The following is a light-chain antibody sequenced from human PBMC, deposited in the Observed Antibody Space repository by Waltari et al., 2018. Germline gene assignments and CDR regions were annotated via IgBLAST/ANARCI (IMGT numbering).Light chain of an antibody. CDR2: DAS. Sequence: EIVLTPSPATLSLSPGERANLSCRASQSVSSYLVWYQQKPGQAPRLRIYDASNRATGIPARFSGSGSGTDFTLTISSLEPEDFAVYYCQQRSNWPPSFGQGTRLEIK. CDR1: QSVSSY. CDR3: QQRSNWPPS. V-gene: IGKV3-11*01. J-gene: IGKJ5*01.